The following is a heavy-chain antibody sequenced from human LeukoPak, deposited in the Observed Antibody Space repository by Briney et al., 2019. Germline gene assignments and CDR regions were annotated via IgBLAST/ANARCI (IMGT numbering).Heavy chain of an antibody. J-gene: IGHJ4*02. CDR3: ARGARTWGVVTAYFDY. D-gene: IGHD2-21*02. V-gene: IGHV4-39*07. CDR2: INHSGST. Sequence: SETLSLTCTVSGGSISSSSYYWGWIRQPPGKGLEWIGEINHSGSTNYNPSLKSRVTISVDTSKNQFSLKLSSVTAADTAVYYCARGARTWGVVTAYFDYWGQGTLVTVSS. CDR1: GGSISSSSYY.